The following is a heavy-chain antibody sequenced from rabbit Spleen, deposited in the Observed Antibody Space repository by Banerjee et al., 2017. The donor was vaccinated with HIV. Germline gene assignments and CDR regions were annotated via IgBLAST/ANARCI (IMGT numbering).Heavy chain of an antibody. CDR3: ARDLAGVIGWNFRL. CDR1: GFAFSTYG. D-gene: IGHD4-1*01. CDR2: IGTGGSI. V-gene: IGHV1S40*01. J-gene: IGHJ4*01. Sequence: QSLEESGGDLVKPGASLTLTCTASGFAFSTYGVNWVRQAPGKGLEWIATIGTGGSIYYASWAKGRFTISSPTVTLQMTNLTAADTATYFCARDLAGVIGWNFRLWGPGTLVTVS.